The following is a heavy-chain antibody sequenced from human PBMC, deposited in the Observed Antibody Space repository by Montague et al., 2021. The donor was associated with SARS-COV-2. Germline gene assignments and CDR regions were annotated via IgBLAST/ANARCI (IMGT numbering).Heavy chain of an antibody. Sequence: SETLSLTCAVYGGSFSGYYWCWIHQPPGKGLEWIGEINHSGSTNYNPSLKSRVTISVDTSKNQFSLKLSSVTAADTAVYYCARVRYYGSGTSLGMDVWGQGTTVTVSS. D-gene: IGHD3-10*01. CDR2: INHSGST. CDR1: GGSFSGYY. CDR3: ARVRYYGSGTSLGMDV. J-gene: IGHJ6*02. V-gene: IGHV4-34*01.